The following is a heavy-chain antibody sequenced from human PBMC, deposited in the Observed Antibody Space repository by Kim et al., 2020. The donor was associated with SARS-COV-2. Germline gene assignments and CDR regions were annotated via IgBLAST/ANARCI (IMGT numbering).Heavy chain of an antibody. J-gene: IGHJ4*02. V-gene: IGHV3-48*02. Sequence: SDIKYYAGSVKGRVTISRDNAKNSIYLQMNSLRDEDTAVYYCVRDEAGVDYWGQGALVTVSS. CDR2: SDIK. D-gene: IGHD1-26*01. CDR3: VRDEAGVDY.